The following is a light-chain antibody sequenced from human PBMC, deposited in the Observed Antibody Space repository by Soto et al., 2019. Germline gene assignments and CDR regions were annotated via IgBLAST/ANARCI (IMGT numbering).Light chain of an antibody. Sequence: DIQMTQSPSSLSASVGDRVTITCRASQSISDYLNWYQQKVGKAPKLLIYAASTLQSGVPSRFSCSGSGTDFTLTINSLQPEDFATYYCQQTYTTPQTFGQGTKLEIK. J-gene: IGKJ2*01. CDR1: QSISDY. CDR2: AAS. CDR3: QQTYTTPQT. V-gene: IGKV1-39*01.